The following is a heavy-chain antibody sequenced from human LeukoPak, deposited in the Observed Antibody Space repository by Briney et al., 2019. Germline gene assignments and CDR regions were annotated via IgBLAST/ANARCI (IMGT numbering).Heavy chain of an antibody. Sequence: SETLSLTCTVSGGSISSSSYYWGWIRQPPGKGLEWIGSIYYSGSTYYNPSLKSRVTISVDTSKNQFSLKLSSVTAADTAVYYCARDRRGGVDYWGQGTLVTVSS. CDR2: IYYSGST. CDR3: ARDRRGGVDY. CDR1: GGSISSSSYY. D-gene: IGHD3-10*01. V-gene: IGHV4-39*07. J-gene: IGHJ4*02.